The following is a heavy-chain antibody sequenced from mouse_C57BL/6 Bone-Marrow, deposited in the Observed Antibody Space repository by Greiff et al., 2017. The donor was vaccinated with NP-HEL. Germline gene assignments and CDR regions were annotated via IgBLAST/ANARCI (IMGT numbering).Heavy chain of an antibody. CDR3: TRNGGAAQARNAMGS. Sequence: QVQLQQSGAELVRPGASVTLSCKASGYTFTDYEMHWVKQTPVHGLEWIGAIDPETGCTAYNQKFKGKAILTADKSSSTAYMGLRSLTSEDSAVYYCTRNGGAAQARNAMGSWGQKASVTVSS. J-gene: IGHJ4*01. D-gene: IGHD3-2*02. CDR2: IDPETGCT. CDR1: GYTFTDYE. V-gene: IGHV1-15*01.